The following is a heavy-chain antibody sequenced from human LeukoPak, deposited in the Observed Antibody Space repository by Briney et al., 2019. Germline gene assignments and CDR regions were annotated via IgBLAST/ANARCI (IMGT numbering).Heavy chain of an antibody. D-gene: IGHD6-13*01. V-gene: IGHV4-4*07. CDR1: GVSVTSYY. CDR2: IYTSGST. CDR3: ARFTKDSSSSWGYYFCY. Sequence: SETLSLTCTVSGVSVTSYYWSWLRQPAGKGLEWIGRIYTSGSTSYNPSLRSRLTMSVDTSKNQFSLNLSSVTAADTAVYYCARFTKDSSSSWGYYFCYWGQGTLVSVSS. J-gene: IGHJ4*02.